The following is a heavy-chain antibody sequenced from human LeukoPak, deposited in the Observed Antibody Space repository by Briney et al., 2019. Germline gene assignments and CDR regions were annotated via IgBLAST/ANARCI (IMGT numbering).Heavy chain of an antibody. J-gene: IGHJ6*02. CDR3: ARDSYGTTPYYYGVDV. Sequence: GGSLRLSCAASGFTFSSYGMHWVRQAPGKGLEWVAVIWYDGGNKYYADSVKGRFTISRDNSKNTLYLQMNSLRAEDTAVYYCARDSYGTTPYYYGVDVWGQGTTVTVSS. CDR1: GFTFSSYG. V-gene: IGHV3-33*01. D-gene: IGHD4-11*01. CDR2: IWYDGGNK.